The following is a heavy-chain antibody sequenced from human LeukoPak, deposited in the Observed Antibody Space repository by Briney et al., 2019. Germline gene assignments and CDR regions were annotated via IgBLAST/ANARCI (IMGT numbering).Heavy chain of an antibody. V-gene: IGHV4-39*01. Sequence: SGTLSLTCTVSGGSISSSSYYWGWIRQPPGKGLEWIGSIYYSGSTYYNPSLKSRVTISVDTSKNQFSLKLSSVTAADTAVYYCARVLEMATITWFDPWGQGTLVTVSS. CDR3: ARVLEMATITWFDP. CDR1: GGSISSSSYY. J-gene: IGHJ5*02. D-gene: IGHD5-24*01. CDR2: IYYSGST.